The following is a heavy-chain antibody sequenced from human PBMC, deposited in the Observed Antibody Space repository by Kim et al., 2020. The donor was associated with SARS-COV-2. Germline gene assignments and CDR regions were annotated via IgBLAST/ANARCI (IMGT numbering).Heavy chain of an antibody. V-gene: IGHV3-11*05. J-gene: IGHJ6*02. CDR1: GFTFSDYY. CDR3: ARVGYDYVWGSYRDYYYYYGMDV. Sequence: GWSLRLSCAASGFTFSDYYMSWIRQAPGKGLEWVSYISSSSSYTNYADSVKGRFTISRDNAKNSLYLQMNSLRAEDTAVYYCARVGYDYVWGSYRDYYYYYGMDVWGQGNTVTVSS. D-gene: IGHD3-16*02. CDR2: ISSSSSYT.